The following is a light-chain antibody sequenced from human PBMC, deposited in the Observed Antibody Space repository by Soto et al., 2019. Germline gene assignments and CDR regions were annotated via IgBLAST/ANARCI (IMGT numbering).Light chain of an antibody. Sequence: DIQITQSPSTLSVSVGDRVTITCLASQTISSWLAWYQQKPGKAPKLLIYKASTLKSGVPSRFSGSGSGTEFTLTISSLQPDDFATYYCQHYNSYSEAFGQGTNVDIK. CDR1: QTISSW. J-gene: IGKJ1*01. CDR2: KAS. V-gene: IGKV1-5*03. CDR3: QHYNSYSEA.